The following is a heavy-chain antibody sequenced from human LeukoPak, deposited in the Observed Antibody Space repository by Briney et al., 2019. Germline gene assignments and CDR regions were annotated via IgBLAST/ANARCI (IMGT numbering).Heavy chain of an antibody. J-gene: IGHJ4*02. Sequence: GASVKVSCKASGYTFTSYGISWVRQAPGQGLEWMGWISAYNGNTNYAQKLQGRVTMTTDTSTSTAYMELRSLRSDDTAVYYCATLRRGALRYDSSGSDYWGQGTLVTVSS. D-gene: IGHD3-22*01. V-gene: IGHV1-18*01. CDR3: ATLRRGALRYDSSGSDY. CDR1: GYTFTSYG. CDR2: ISAYNGNT.